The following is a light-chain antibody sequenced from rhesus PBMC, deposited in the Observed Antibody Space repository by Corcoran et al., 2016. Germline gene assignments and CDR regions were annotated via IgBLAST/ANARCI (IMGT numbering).Light chain of an antibody. CDR3: QQYNSAPLT. Sequence: DIQMTQSPSSLSASVGDRVTITCRASQDISSGLAWYQQKPGKAPKLLSYKASSLQSGVPSGFSGTGSRTNFPLTISSLQPEDFATYSCQQYNSAPLTFGGGTKVEIK. CDR2: KAS. V-gene: IGKV1-21*01. CDR1: QDISSG. J-gene: IGKJ4*01.